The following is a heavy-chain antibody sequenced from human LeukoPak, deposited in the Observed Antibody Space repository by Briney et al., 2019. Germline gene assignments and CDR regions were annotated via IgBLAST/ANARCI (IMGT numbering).Heavy chain of an antibody. CDR3: VRDGGVSGYDLLDY. D-gene: IGHD5-12*01. Sequence: GGSLRVSCAASGFTFSNYWMTWVRQARGKGLEWVAHINQDGSEEHYMDSVKARFTISRDNAKNSLSLQMNSLRAEDTAVYYCVRDGGVSGYDLLDYWGQGTLVTVSS. J-gene: IGHJ4*02. CDR1: GFTFSNYW. CDR2: INQDGSEE. V-gene: IGHV3-7*01.